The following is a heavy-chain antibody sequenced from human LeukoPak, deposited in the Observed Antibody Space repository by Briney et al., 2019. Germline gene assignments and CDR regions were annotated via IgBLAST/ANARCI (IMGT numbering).Heavy chain of an antibody. CDR2: ISGSGGST. CDR1: GFTFSSYA. CDR3: AKGPVFSLTISEVVTDDAFDI. Sequence: GGSLRLSCAASGFTFSSYAMSWVRQAPGKGLEWVSAISGSGGSTYYAYSVKGRFTISRDNSKNTLYLQMNSLRAEDTAVYYCAKGPVFSLTISEVVTDDAFDIWGQGTIVTVSS. D-gene: IGHD3-3*01. V-gene: IGHV3-23*01. J-gene: IGHJ3*02.